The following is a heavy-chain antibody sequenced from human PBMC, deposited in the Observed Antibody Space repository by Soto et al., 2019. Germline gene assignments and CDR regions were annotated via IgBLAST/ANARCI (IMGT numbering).Heavy chain of an antibody. V-gene: IGHV1-18*01. CDR3: ARDCSGGSCYSWVHYYYYGMDV. Sequence: ASVKVSCKASGGTFSSYAISWVRQAPGQGLEWMGWISAYNGNTNYAQKLQGRVTMTTDTSTSTAYMELRSLRSDDTAVYYCARDCSGGSCYSWVHYYYYGMDVWGQGTTVTVSS. D-gene: IGHD2-15*01. J-gene: IGHJ6*02. CDR2: ISAYNGNT. CDR1: GGTFSSYA.